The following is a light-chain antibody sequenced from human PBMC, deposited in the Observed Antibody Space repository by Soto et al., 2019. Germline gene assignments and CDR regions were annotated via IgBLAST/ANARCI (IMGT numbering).Light chain of an antibody. CDR1: HSVSSSY. J-gene: IGKJ1*01. CDR2: GAS. Sequence: ENVLTQSPSTLSMSPGERATLSCRASHSVSSSYLAWYQQKPGQAPRLLIYGASSRATGIPDRFSGSGSGTDFTLIISRLEPEDFAVYYCHQYGSSPQTFGPGTKVEIK. V-gene: IGKV3-20*01. CDR3: HQYGSSPQT.